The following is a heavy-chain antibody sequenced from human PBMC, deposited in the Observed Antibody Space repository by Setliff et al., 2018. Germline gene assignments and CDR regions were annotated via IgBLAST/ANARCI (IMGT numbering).Heavy chain of an antibody. J-gene: IGHJ3*01. V-gene: IGHV1-2*06. Sequence: GGPVKVSCKASGGTFSSYAISWVRQAPGQGLEWMGRIHPNTGSTNYLQDFQGRVTITRDTSTYTVYMELTGLTSGDTAVYYCAKQGYSDSLYAFDVWGQGTVVTVSS. CDR2: IHPNTGST. CDR1: GGTFSSYA. D-gene: IGHD3-16*02. CDR3: AKQGYSDSLYAFDV.